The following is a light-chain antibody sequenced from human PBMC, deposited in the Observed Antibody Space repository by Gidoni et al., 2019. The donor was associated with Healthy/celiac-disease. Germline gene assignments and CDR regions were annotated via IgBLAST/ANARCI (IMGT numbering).Light chain of an antibody. J-gene: IGLJ1*01. Sequence: SYELTQPPSVSVSPGQTARITCSGDALPKQYAYWYQQKPGQAPVLVIYKDSERPSGIPERFSGSSSGTTVTLTISGVQAEDEADYYCQSADSSGTWFGTGTKV. CDR2: KDS. V-gene: IGLV3-25*02. CDR3: QSADSSGTW. CDR1: ALPKQY.